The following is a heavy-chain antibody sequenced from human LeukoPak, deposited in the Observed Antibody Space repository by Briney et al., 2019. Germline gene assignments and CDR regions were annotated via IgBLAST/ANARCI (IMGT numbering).Heavy chain of an antibody. J-gene: IGHJ4*02. V-gene: IGHV2-5*02. D-gene: IGHD3-3*01. CDR3: AHSFPLDYDFWSGPFDY. CDR1: GFSLSTSGVG. CDR2: IYWDDDK. Sequence: SGPTLVNPTQTLTLTCTFSGFSLSTSGVGVGWIRQPPGKALEWLALIYWDDDKRYSPSLKSRLTITKDTSKNQVVLTMTNMDPVDTATYYRAHSFPLDYDFWSGPFDYWGQGTLVTVSS.